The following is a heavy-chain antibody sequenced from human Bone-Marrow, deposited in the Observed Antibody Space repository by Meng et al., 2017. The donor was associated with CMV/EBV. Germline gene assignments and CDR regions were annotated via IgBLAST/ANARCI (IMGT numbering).Heavy chain of an antibody. Sequence: SETLSLTCAVYGGSFSGYYWSWIRQPPGKGLEWIGEINHSGSTNYNPSLESRVTISVDTSKNQFSLKLSSVTAADTAVYYCARSRRRYCSSTSCAIRDYYYGMDVWGQGTTVTVSS. V-gene: IGHV4-34*01. CDR3: ARSRRRYCSSTSCAIRDYYYGMDV. CDR2: INHSGST. D-gene: IGHD2-2*01. CDR1: GGSFSGYY. J-gene: IGHJ6*02.